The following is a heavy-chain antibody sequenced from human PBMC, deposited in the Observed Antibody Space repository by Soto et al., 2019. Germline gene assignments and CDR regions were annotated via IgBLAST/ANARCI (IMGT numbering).Heavy chain of an antibody. CDR1: GFTFSSYG. V-gene: IGHV3-30*18. CDR2: ISYDGSNK. D-gene: IGHD6-6*01. J-gene: IGHJ6*03. Sequence: GGSLRLSCAASGFTFSSYGMHWVRQAPGKGLEWVAVISYDGSNKYYADSVKGRFTISRDNSKNTLYLQMNSLRAEDTAVYYCAKDFYSSSYVPSYYYYYMDVWGKGTTVTVSS. CDR3: AKDFYSSSYVPSYYYYYMDV.